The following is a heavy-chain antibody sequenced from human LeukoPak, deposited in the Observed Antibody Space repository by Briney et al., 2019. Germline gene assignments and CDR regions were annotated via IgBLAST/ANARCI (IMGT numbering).Heavy chain of an antibody. D-gene: IGHD2-15*01. CDR1: GGSINNYY. CDR3: ARGRYCSADICSGGDAFDI. CDR2: IYTRGST. V-gene: IGHV4-4*07. J-gene: IGHJ3*02. Sequence: SETLSLTCTVSGGSINNYYWSWIRQPAGKGLEWIGRIYTRGSTNYNPSLKGRVTMSVDTSKNQFSLKLSSVTAADAAVYYCARGRYCSADICSGGDAFDIWGQGTMVSVSS.